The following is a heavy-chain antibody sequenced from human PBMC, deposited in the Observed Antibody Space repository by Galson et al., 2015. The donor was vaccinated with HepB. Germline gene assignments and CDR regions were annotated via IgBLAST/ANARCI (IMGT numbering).Heavy chain of an antibody. Sequence: SVKVSCKASGGTFSSYTISWVRQAPGQGLEWVGGIIPVLGITNYAQQFQGRVTITADKSTSTAYMELTSLRSEDTAVYYCARTAADWYFDLWGRGTLVIVSS. CDR2: IIPVLGIT. CDR1: GGTFSSYT. J-gene: IGHJ2*01. CDR3: ARTAADWYFDL. D-gene: IGHD2-15*01. V-gene: IGHV1-69*10.